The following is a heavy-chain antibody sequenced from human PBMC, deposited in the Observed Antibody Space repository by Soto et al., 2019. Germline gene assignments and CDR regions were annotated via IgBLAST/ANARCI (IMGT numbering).Heavy chain of an antibody. CDR2: ISSDGDTI. CDR1: GFTFHEYA. V-gene: IGHV3-9*01. Sequence: EVQLIESGGCWVQPGTSLRVSCAASGFTFHEYAMHWVRQAPGKGLEWVSGISSDGDTIAYADSVQGRFTVFRDNAKNSLYLQMNSLRAEDTALYYCTKGGYDLIYYFGMDVWGQGTTVTVSS. D-gene: IGHD5-12*01. J-gene: IGHJ6*02. CDR3: TKGGYDLIYYFGMDV.